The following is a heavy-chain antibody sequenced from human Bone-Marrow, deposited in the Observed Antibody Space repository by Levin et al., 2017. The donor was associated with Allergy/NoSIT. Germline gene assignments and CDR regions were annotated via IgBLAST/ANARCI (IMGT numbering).Heavy chain of an antibody. CDR3: ARDIQFRQDY. CDR1: GFTFNSYW. Sequence: SGESLKISCAASGFTFNSYWMHWVRQAPGKGLVWVSLISTDGSTTRYADSVKGRFTFSRDNAKNTLYLQMNSLSVEDTAVYYCARDIQFRQDYWGHGTLVTVSS. J-gene: IGHJ4*01. V-gene: IGHV3-74*01. CDR2: ISTDGSTT. D-gene: IGHD2-21*01.